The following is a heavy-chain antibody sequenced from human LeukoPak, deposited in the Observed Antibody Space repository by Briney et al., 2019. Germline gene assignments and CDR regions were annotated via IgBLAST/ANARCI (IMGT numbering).Heavy chain of an antibody. D-gene: IGHD2-2*01. V-gene: IGHV3-30*03. CDR3: ARESLGSVDPRGYSSTVSQGV. J-gene: IGHJ6*04. CDR1: GFTFSSNG. Sequence: PGGSLRLSCAASGFTFSSNGMHWVRQAPGKGLEWVAVISYDGSNKYYADSVKGRFTISRDNSKNTVYLQMHSLRADDTAVYYCARESLGSVDPRGYSSTVSQGVWGKGTTVTISS. CDR2: ISYDGSNK.